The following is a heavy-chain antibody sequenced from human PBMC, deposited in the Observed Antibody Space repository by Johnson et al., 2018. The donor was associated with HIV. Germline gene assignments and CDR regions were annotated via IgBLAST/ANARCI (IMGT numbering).Heavy chain of an antibody. V-gene: IGHV3-9*01. J-gene: IGHJ3*02. Sequence: VQLVASGGGLLQPGRSLRLSCAASGFIFRDYYMSWIRQAPGKGLEWVSGISWNSGSIGYADSVKGRFTISRDNAKNSLYLQMNSLRAEDTAVYYCARDRGIGAAGDAFDIWGQGTMVTVSS. CDR2: ISWNSGSI. CDR3: ARDRGIGAAGDAFDI. D-gene: IGHD6-13*01. CDR1: GFIFRDYY.